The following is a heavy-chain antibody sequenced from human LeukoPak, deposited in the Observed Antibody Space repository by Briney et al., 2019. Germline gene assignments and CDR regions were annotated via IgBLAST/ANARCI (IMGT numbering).Heavy chain of an antibody. J-gene: IGHJ4*02. CDR2: IHHSGTT. CDR3: TSATDYKIDY. CDR1: GDSISSNKW. V-gene: IGHV4-4*02. Sequence: SGTLSLTCAVSGDSISSNKWWTWVRQPPGKGLEWIGEIHHSGTTTYNASLKSRVTLSVDKSKNQCSLTLGSVTAADTAIYYCTSATDYKIDYWGQGTLVTVSS. D-gene: IGHD4-11*01.